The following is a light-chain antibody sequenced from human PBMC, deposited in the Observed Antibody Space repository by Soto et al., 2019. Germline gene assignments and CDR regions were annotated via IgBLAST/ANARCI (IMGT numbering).Light chain of an antibody. V-gene: IGKV1-5*01. J-gene: IGKJ4*01. CDR3: QQYDTYPLT. Sequence: DFRMTQSPSTLSASVGDRVTITCRASQNIRSRLAWYQQKPGKAPKFLIYDASTLETGVPSRFSGSASGTEFTLTISGLQPEDVASYYCQQYDTYPLTFGGGTRVELK. CDR1: QNIRSR. CDR2: DAS.